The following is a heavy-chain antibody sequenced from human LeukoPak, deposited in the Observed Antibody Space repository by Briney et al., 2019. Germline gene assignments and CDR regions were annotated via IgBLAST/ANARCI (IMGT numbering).Heavy chain of an antibody. CDR3: AREDSYYYGSGSYPFDY. J-gene: IGHJ4*02. CDR1: GFTFSSYS. V-gene: IGHV3-48*04. D-gene: IGHD3-10*01. CDR2: ISSSSSTI. Sequence: GGSLRLSCAASGFTFSSYSMNWVRQAPGKGLEWVSYISSSSSTIYYADSVKGRFTISRDNAKNSLYLQMNSLRAEDTAVYYCAREDSYYYGSGSYPFDYWGQGTLVTVSS.